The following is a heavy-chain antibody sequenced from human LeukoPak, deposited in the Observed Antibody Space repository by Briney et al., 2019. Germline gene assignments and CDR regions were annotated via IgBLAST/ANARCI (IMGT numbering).Heavy chain of an antibody. V-gene: IGHV4-59*05. CDR2: IYYSGNT. CDR3: ARQTGSGLFILP. CDR1: GGSLWSFY. Sequence: SETLSLTCTVSGGSLWSFYWSWVRQPAGKGLEWIGSIYYSGNTYYNASLKSQVSISIDTSKNQFSLRLTSVTAADTAVYYCARQTGSGLFILPGGQGTLVTVSS. J-gene: IGHJ4*02. D-gene: IGHD3/OR15-3a*01.